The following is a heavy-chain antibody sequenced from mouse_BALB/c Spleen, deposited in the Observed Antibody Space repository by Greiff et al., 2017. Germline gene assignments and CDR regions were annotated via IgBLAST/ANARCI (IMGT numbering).Heavy chain of an antibody. Sequence: QVQLQQPGAELVKPGASVKLSCKASGYTFTSYWMHWVKQRPGQGLEWIGEINPSNGRTNYNEKFKSKATLTVDKSSSTAYMQLSSLTSEDSAVYYCALYYDYAGWFAYWGQGTLVTVSA. V-gene: IGHV1S81*02. CDR2: INPSNGRT. J-gene: IGHJ3*01. CDR3: ALYYDYAGWFAY. D-gene: IGHD2-4*01. CDR1: GYTFTSYW.